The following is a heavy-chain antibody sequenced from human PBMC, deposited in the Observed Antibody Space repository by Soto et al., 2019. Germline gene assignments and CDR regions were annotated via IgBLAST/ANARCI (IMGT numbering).Heavy chain of an antibody. D-gene: IGHD6-6*01. V-gene: IGHV1-69*06. CDR1: GGTFRSYA. CDR3: ARGLYSSSSPQLGKYYSREG. Sequence: PVKVSCKASGGTFRSYAISRVRHAPGQELEWMGGIIPIFGTADCAQKFEGRVTMTAEKSTSTAYRELSSLRYEDTAVYYCARGLYSSSSPQLGKYYSREGWGLQTTF. CDR2: IIPIFGTA. J-gene: IGHJ6*01.